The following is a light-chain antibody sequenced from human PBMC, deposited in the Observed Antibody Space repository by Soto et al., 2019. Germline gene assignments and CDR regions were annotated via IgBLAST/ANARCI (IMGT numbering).Light chain of an antibody. CDR2: AAS. CDR1: QGISNY. V-gene: IGKV1-27*01. CDR3: QKYNSAPIT. Sequence: DIQMTQSPSSLSASVGDRVTITCRASQGISNYLAWYQQKPGKVPKLQIYAASNLQSVFPSLFSGSGSWTDLTLTISTLQPEDAATYYCQKYNSAPITFGGGNKVEIK. J-gene: IGKJ4*01.